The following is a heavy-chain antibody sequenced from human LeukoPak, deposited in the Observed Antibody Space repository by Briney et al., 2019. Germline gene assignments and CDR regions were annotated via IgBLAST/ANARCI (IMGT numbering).Heavy chain of an antibody. D-gene: IGHD6-13*01. CDR3: ARERSTSNWYGTPDFDY. V-gene: IGHV3-20*01. Sequence: PGGSLRLSCAASGFTFDDYGMSWVRQVPGKGLEWVSGINRNGGTINYADSVKGRFTISRDYAKNSLYLQMNSLRAEDTALYHCARERSTSNWYGTPDFDYWGQGLLVTVSS. J-gene: IGHJ4*02. CDR1: GFTFDDYG. CDR2: INRNGGTI.